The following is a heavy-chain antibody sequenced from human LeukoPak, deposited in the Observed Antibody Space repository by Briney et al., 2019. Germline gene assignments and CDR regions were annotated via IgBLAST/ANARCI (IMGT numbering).Heavy chain of an antibody. D-gene: IGHD3-10*01. CDR3: ARDWDYYGSGSYWG. J-gene: IGHJ4*02. Sequence: GGSLRLSCAASGFTFSSYSMYWVRQAPGKGLVWVSRINSDGSSTSYADSVKGRFTISRDNAKNTLYLQMNSLRAEATAVYYCARDWDYYGSGSYWGWGQGTLVTVSS. CDR1: GFTFSSYS. CDR2: INSDGSST. V-gene: IGHV3-74*01.